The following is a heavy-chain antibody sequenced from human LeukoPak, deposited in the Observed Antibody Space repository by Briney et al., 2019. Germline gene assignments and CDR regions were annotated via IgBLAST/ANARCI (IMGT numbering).Heavy chain of an antibody. CDR3: AKDMGVDTAMVTSLYFDY. CDR2: ISGSGGST. J-gene: IGHJ4*02. CDR1: GFTFSSYA. Sequence: GGSLRLSCAASGFTFSSYAMSWVRQAPGKGLEWVSAISGSGGSTYCADSVKGRFTISRDNSKNTLYLQMNSLRAEDTAVYYCAKDMGVDTAMVTSLYFDYWGQGTLVTVSS. D-gene: IGHD5-18*01. V-gene: IGHV3-23*01.